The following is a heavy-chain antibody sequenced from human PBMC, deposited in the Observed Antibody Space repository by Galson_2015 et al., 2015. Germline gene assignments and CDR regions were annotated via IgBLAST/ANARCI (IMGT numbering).Heavy chain of an antibody. CDR1: GYTFSNHW. CDR2: IYPGDSHS. Sequence: QSGAEVKKPGEPLQISCKGSGYTFSNHWIGWVRQMPGKGLEWMGIIYPGDSHSKYSPSFQGLVTISADKPTSTAYLQWSSLKASDTAMYYCATLRGADPLGFDYWGQGTLVTVSS. D-gene: IGHD3-16*01. J-gene: IGHJ4*02. CDR3: ATLRGADPLGFDY. V-gene: IGHV5-51*01.